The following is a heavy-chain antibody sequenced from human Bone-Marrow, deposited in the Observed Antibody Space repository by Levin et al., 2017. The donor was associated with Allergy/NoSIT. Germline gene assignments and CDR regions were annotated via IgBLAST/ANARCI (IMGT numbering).Heavy chain of an antibody. D-gene: IGHD6-19*01. Sequence: GESLKISCKASGYTFITYDMSWVRQAPGQGLEWRGWISTKNGNTNYAQKLRGRVTLTTDTSTSTVYMELRSLRSDDTAVYYCARGGYSSGYDYWGQGTLVTVSS. CDR1: GYTFITYD. CDR3: ARGGYSSGYDY. J-gene: IGHJ4*02. V-gene: IGHV1-18*01. CDR2: ISTKNGNT.